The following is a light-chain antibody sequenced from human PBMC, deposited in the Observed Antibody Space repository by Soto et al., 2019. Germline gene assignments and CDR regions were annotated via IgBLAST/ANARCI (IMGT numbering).Light chain of an antibody. V-gene: IGLV2-14*03. CDR3: CSHSTGSTRYV. J-gene: IGLJ1*01. Sequence: QSSLTQPASLFGAPGQSITLSWSGNSSDVDTYNYVSWYQLHSGKAPKVVIYDVSSRPSGVSNRFSGSRSGNTASLTISGLQAEDEAHYYCCSHSTGSTRYVFGTGTKVTVL. CDR1: SSDVDTYNY. CDR2: DVS.